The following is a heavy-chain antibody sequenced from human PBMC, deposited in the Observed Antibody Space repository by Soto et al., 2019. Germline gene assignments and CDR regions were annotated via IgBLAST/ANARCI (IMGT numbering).Heavy chain of an antibody. D-gene: IGHD2-2*01. CDR2: ISGSGGST. Sequence: GGSLRLSCAASGFTFSSYAMSWVRQAPGKGLEWVSAISGSGGSTYYADSVKGRFTISRDNSKNTLYLQMNSLRAEDTAVYYCAKALRPYCSSTSCYASDYWGQGTLVTVSS. CDR1: GFTFSSYA. J-gene: IGHJ4*02. CDR3: AKALRPYCSSTSCYASDY. V-gene: IGHV3-23*01.